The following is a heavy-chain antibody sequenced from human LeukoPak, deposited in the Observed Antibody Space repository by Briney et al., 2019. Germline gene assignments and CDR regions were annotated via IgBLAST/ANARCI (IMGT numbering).Heavy chain of an antibody. CDR3: ARATYSYGYYYYYYMDV. CDR2: ISSSSSYI. V-gene: IGHV3-21*01. J-gene: IGHJ6*03. D-gene: IGHD5-18*01. Sequence: GGSLRLSCAASGFTFSSYSMNWVRKAPGRGLEWVSSISSSSSYIYYADSVKGRFTISRDNAKNSLYLQMNSLRAEDTAVYYCARATYSYGYYYYYYMDVWGKGTTVTVSS. CDR1: GFTFSSYS.